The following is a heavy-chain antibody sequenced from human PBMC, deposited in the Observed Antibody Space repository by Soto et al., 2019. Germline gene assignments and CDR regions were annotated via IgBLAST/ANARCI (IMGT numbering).Heavy chain of an antibody. CDR3: ARLEGLATISYYFDC. Sequence: QLQLQESGPGLVKPSETLSLTCSVSGDSINSDKYYWGWIRQPPGKGLEWIGSIYFRGNTYYNPSLQTPVTISLDKAKSQFSLKLNSVTAADSAVYFCARLEGLATISYYFDCWGQGALVTVSS. CDR1: GDSINSDKYY. D-gene: IGHD3-9*01. V-gene: IGHV4-39*01. J-gene: IGHJ4*02. CDR2: IYFRGNT.